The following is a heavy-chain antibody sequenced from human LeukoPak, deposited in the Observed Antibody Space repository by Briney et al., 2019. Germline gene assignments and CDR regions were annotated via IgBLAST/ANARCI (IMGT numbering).Heavy chain of an antibody. D-gene: IGHD3-22*01. V-gene: IGHV3-23*01. CDR1: GFSFSSYA. CDR3: AKAYGTNGYYQLPIDF. CDR2: ITANGATT. J-gene: IGHJ4*02. Sequence: GGSLRLSCATSGFSFSSYAMSWVRQAPGKGLECVSAITANGATTYYADSVKGRFTISRDNSRNTLYLQMNSLRAEDTAVYYCAKAYGTNGYYQLPIDFWGQGTLVTVSS.